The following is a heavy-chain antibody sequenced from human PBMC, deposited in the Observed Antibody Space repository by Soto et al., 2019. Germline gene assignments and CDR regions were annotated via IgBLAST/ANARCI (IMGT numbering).Heavy chain of an antibody. V-gene: IGHV2-5*02. J-gene: IGHJ4*02. Sequence: SGPTLVNPTQTLTLTCSFSGFSLSTSGVGVGWIRQPPGKALEWLALIFWDDDKRFSPSLKSRLTISKDTSKNQVVLTMTNMDPVDTATYYCERQGLERGQYDYWGQGTLVTVSS. CDR1: GFSLSTSGVG. CDR3: ERQGLERGQYDY. D-gene: IGHD1-1*01. CDR2: IFWDDDK.